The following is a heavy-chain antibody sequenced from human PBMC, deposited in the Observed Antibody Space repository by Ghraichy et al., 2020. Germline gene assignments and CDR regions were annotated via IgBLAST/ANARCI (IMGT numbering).Heavy chain of an antibody. J-gene: IGHJ4*02. D-gene: IGHD4-17*01. CDR3: ARHYGDYRNYFDY. Sequence: SETLSLTCTVSGGSISSGGYYWSWIRQHPGKGLEWIGYIYYSGSTYYNPSLKSRVTISVDTSKNQFSLKLSSVTAADTAVYYCARHYGDYRNYFDYWGQGTLVTVSS. V-gene: IGHV4-31*03. CDR2: IYYSGST. CDR1: GGSISSGGYY.